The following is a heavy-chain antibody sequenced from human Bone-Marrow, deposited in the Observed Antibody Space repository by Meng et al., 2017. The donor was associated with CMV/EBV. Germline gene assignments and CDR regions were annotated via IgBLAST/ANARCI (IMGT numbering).Heavy chain of an antibody. J-gene: IGHJ4*02. D-gene: IGHD3-16*01. CDR1: GYTFTGYY. CDR3: AREGMRAYYFDY. CDR2: VNPNSGVT. Sequence: ASVKVSCKTSGYTFTGYYMHWVRQAPGQGLEWMGWVNPNSGVTNYAQKFQGRVTMTRDTSISTAYMELSRLRSDDTAVYYCAREGMRAYYFDYWGQGTLVTVSS. V-gene: IGHV1-2*02.